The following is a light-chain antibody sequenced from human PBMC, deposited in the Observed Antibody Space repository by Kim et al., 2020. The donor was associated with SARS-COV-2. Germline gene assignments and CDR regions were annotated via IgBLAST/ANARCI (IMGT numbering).Light chain of an antibody. Sequence: GQLVTISCTGTSRDTGRYNLVSWYQQPPGTAPQLVIYEVTYRPSGVPDRFSGSKSGNTASLTISGPQAEDEADYYRSSYTSRTTWVFGGVTQLTVL. CDR2: EVT. V-gene: IGLV2-18*02. J-gene: IGLJ3*02. CDR1: SRDTGRYNL. CDR3: SSYTSRTTWV.